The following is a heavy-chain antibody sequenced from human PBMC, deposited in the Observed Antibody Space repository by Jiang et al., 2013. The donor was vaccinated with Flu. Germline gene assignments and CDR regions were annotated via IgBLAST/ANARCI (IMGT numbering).Heavy chain of an antibody. CDR2: ISAYIGNT. J-gene: IGHJ3*02. D-gene: IGHD6-19*01. CDR1: GGTFSSYA. Sequence: SGAEVKKPGSSVKVSCKTSGGTFSSYAISWVRQAPGQGLEWMGWISAYIGNTNYAQTLQGRVTLTTDTSTSTAYMELMSLGSDDTAVYYCARDRRSGWYGADAFDIWGQGTMVTVSS. CDR3: ARDRRSGWYGADAFDI. V-gene: IGHV1-18*01.